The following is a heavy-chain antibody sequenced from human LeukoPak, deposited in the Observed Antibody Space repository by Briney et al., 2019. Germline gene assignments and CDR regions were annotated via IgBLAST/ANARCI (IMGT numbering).Heavy chain of an antibody. J-gene: IGHJ5*02. V-gene: IGHV1-2*02. Sequence: VAAVKVSCKASGYTFTSYVINWVRQAPGQGVEWMGWINPNSGGTNYAQKFQGRVTMTRDTSISTAYMELSRLRSDDTAVYYCARDRVVVVAATGVSWFDPWGQGTLVTVSS. CDR2: INPNSGGT. CDR3: ARDRVVVVAATGVSWFDP. D-gene: IGHD2-15*01. CDR1: GYTFTSYV.